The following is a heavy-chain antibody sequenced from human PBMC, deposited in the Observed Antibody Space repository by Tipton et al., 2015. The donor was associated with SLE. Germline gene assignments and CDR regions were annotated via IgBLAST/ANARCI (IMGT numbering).Heavy chain of an antibody. CDR3: ARLSLGEEYFFDY. Sequence: TLSLTCAVSGYSITSRNWWAWFRQPPGKGLEWIGYIYHSGSTNYSPSLKSRVTMSVDTSKNQFSLKLSSVTAADTAVYYCARLSLGEEYFFDYWGQGTLVSVSS. CDR1: GYSITSRNW. CDR2: IYHSGST. D-gene: IGHD3-10*01. V-gene: IGHV4-28*01. J-gene: IGHJ4*02.